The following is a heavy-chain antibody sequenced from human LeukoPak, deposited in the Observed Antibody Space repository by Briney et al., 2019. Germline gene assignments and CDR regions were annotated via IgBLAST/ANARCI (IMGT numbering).Heavy chain of an antibody. CDR3: ARRRGTYGDYGINWFDP. CDR1: GGSISSYY. Sequence: SETLSLTCTVSGGSISSYYWSWIRQPPGKGLEWIGYIYYSGSTNYNPSLKSRVTISVDTSKNQFSLKLSSVTAADTAVYYCARRRGTYGDYGINWFDPWGQGTLVTVSS. D-gene: IGHD4-17*01. CDR2: IYYSGST. V-gene: IGHV4-59*12. J-gene: IGHJ5*02.